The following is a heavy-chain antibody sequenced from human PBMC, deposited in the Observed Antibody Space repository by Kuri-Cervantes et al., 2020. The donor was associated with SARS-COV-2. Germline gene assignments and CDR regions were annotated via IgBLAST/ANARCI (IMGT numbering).Heavy chain of an antibody. D-gene: IGHD3-3*01. CDR3: ARWSGSVYFDY. V-gene: IGHV4-34*01. Sequence: SETLSLTCAVYGGSFSGYYWSWIRQPPGKGLEWIGEINHSGSTNYNPSLKSRVTISVDTSKNQFSLKLSSVTAADTAVYYGARWSGSVYFDYWGQGTLVTVSS. CDR1: GGSFSGYY. J-gene: IGHJ4*02. CDR2: INHSGST.